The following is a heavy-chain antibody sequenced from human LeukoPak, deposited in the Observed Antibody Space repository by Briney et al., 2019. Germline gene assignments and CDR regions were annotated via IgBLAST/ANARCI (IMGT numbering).Heavy chain of an antibody. J-gene: IGHJ4*02. V-gene: IGHV3-23*01. CDR3: AKDLSGLLWFGELLEDY. D-gene: IGHD3-10*01. CDR1: GFTFSSYG. Sequence: GGSLRLSCAASGFTFSSYGMSWVRQAPGKGLEWVSAISGSGGSTYYADSVKGRFTISRDNSKNTLYLQMNSLRAEDTAVYYCAKDLSGLLWFGELLEDYWGQGTLVTVSS. CDR2: ISGSGGST.